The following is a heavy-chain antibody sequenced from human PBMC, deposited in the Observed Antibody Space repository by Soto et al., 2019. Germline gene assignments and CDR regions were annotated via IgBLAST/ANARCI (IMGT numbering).Heavy chain of an antibody. V-gene: IGHV3-15*07. CDR3: TTDEGDSRSFYNFDY. Sequence: EVQLVESGGGLGEPGGSLRLSCEASGFTFKNAGMSWLRQAPGRGLEWVGRIISNSDGGTAEYAAPVNGRFTISRDDSKNTLYLQMNSLKTEDTAVYYCTTDEGDSRSFYNFDYWGQGALVTVSS. J-gene: IGHJ4*02. D-gene: IGHD3-22*01. CDR1: GFTFKNAG. CDR2: IISNSDGGTA.